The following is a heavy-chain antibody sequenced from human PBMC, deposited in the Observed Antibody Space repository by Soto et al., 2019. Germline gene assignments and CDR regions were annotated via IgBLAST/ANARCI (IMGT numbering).Heavy chain of an antibody. Sequence: GGSLRLSCAASGFTVSSNYMSWVRQAPGKGLEWVSVIYSGGSTYYADSVKGRFTISRDNSKNTLYLQMNSLRAEDTAVYYCATNYDFWSGYLESQSMDVWGQGTTVTVSS. D-gene: IGHD3-3*01. CDR2: IYSGGST. V-gene: IGHV3-53*01. J-gene: IGHJ6*02. CDR1: GFTVSSNY. CDR3: ATNYDFWSGYLESQSMDV.